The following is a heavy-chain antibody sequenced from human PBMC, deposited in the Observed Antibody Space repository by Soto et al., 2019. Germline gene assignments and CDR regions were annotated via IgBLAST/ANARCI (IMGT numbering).Heavy chain of an antibody. V-gene: IGHV4-59*01. J-gene: IGHJ5*02. Sequence: PSETLSLTCTVSGGSISSSYWSWIRQHPGKGLEWLAYIYDDGSANYNPSLKSRATISLDMSKNQFSLKLTSVTAADTAVYYCARDKYCSGGSCRKNWFDPWGQGTLVTVSS. CDR1: GGSISSSY. CDR3: ARDKYCSGGSCRKNWFDP. D-gene: IGHD2-15*01. CDR2: IYDDGSA.